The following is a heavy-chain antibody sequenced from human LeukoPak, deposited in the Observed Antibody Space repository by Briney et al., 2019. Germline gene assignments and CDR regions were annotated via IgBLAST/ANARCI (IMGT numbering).Heavy chain of an antibody. Sequence: GGSLRLSCAASGFTFSSYEMNWVRQAPGKGLEWVSYISSSGSTIYYADSVKGRFTISRDNAKNSLYLQMNSLRAEDTAVYYCASDTMGRVAVAGNTQSYYYYYGMDVWGQGTAVTVSS. J-gene: IGHJ6*02. V-gene: IGHV3-48*03. CDR3: ASDTMGRVAVAGNTQSYYYYYGMDV. D-gene: IGHD6-19*01. CDR1: GFTFSSYE. CDR2: ISSSGSTI.